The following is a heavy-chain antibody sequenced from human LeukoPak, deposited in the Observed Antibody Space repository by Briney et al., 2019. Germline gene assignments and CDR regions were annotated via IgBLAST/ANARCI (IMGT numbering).Heavy chain of an antibody. CDR1: GYTFTSYA. CDR3: ARDQDSSCFDY. V-gene: IGHV1-3*01. CDR2: INAGNGNT. J-gene: IGHJ4*02. Sequence: ASVKVSCKASGYTFTSYAMHWVRQAPGQRLEWMGWINAGNGNTKYSQKFQGRVTITRDTSASTAYMELSNLRSEDTAVYYCARDQDSSCFDYWGQGTLVTVSS. D-gene: IGHD3-22*01.